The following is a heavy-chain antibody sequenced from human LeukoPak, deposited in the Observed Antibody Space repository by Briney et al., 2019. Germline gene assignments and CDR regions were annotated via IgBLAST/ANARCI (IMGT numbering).Heavy chain of an antibody. CDR2: IYHSGST. Sequence: SETLSLTCAVSGGSISSSNWWSWVRQPPGKGLEWIGEIYHSGSTNYNPSLKSRVTISVDKSKNQFSLKLSSVTAADTAVYYCARVVVPPYYYYYGMDVWGKRTTVTVSS. D-gene: IGHD2-2*01. J-gene: IGHJ6*04. V-gene: IGHV4-4*02. CDR3: ARVVVPPYYYYYGMDV. CDR1: GGSISSSNW.